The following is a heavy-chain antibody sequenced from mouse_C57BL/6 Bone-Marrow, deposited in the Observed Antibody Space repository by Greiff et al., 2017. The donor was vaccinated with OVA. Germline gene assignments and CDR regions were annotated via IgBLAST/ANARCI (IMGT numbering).Heavy chain of an antibody. V-gene: IGHV6-3*01. CDR1: GFTFSNYW. CDR2: IRLKSDNYAT. J-gene: IGHJ3*01. D-gene: IGHD4-1*01. CDR3: TALTGFAY. Sequence: EVNVVESGGGLVQPGGSMKLSCVASGFTFSNYWMNWVRQSPEKGLEWVAQIRLKSDNYATHYAESVKGRFTISRDDSKSSVYLQMNNLRAEDTGIYYCTALTGFAYWGQGTLVTVSA.